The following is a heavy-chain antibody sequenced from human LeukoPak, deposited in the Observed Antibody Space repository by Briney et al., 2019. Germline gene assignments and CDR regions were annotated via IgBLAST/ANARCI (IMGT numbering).Heavy chain of an antibody. CDR3: ARRIVVVTATKNAFDI. J-gene: IGHJ3*02. D-gene: IGHD2-21*02. V-gene: IGHV4-59*08. CDR2: IYYSGST. Sequence: SETLSLTCTVSGGSISSYYWSWIRQPPGKGLEWIGYIYYSGSTNYNPSLKSRVTISVDTSKNQFSLKLSSVTAADTAVYYCARRIVVVTATKNAFDIWGQGTMVTVSS. CDR1: GGSISSYY.